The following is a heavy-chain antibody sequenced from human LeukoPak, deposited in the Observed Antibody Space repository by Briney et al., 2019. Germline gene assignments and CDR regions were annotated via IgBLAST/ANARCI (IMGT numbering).Heavy chain of an antibody. CDR2: INPSGGFT. D-gene: IGHD6-19*01. Sequence: ASVKVSCKASGYSFSTHWMHWVRQAPGQGLEWMGIINPSGGFTSYAQKLQGRVTVTRDMSTSTVYMELSNLRSEDTAVYYCARGSGWYKNWFDPWGQGTLVTVSS. CDR3: ARGSGWYKNWFDP. J-gene: IGHJ5*02. V-gene: IGHV1-46*01. CDR1: GYSFSTHW.